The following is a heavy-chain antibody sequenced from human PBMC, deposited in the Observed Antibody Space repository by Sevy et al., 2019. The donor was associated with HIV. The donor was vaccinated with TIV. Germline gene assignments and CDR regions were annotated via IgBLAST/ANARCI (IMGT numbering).Heavy chain of an antibody. CDR1: GFSFSRSP. V-gene: IGHV3-30*04. D-gene: IGHD3-16*02. CDR3: AREAVLSGGVIVSYGRDV. J-gene: IGHJ6*02. Sequence: GGSLRLSCATSGFSFSRSPMHWVRQAPGKGLEWVAVMSYNGNKKYNEDSVKGRFTISRDDPKNTIYRQMSSLRVEDTAVYYCAREAVLSGGVIVSYGRDVWGQGTTVTVSS. CDR2: MSYNGNKK.